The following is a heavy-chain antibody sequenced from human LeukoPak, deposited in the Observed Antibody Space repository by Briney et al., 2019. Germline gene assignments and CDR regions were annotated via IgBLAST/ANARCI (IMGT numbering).Heavy chain of an antibody. CDR2: ISGDGSIT. V-gene: IGHV3-74*01. D-gene: IGHD6-19*01. CDR1: GFTISGYW. J-gene: IGHJ4*02. CDR3: AKSIAVAGTGTYYFDY. Sequence: PGGSLRLSCAASGFTISGYWMHWVRQAPGKGLVWVSRISGDGSITAYADSVKGRFTISRDNSKNTLYLQMNSLRAEDTAVYYCAKSIAVAGTGTYYFDYWGQGTLVTVSS.